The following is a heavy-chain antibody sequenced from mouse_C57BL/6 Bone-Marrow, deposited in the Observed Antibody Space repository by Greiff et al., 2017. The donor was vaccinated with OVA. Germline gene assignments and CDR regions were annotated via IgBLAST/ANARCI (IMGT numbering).Heavy chain of an antibody. Sequence: EVHLVESGGGLVKPGGSLKLSCAASGFTFSSYAMSWVRQTPEKRLEWVATISDGGSYTYYPDNVKGRFTLSRDNAKNNLYLQMSHLKSEDTAMYYCARERAYYYGSSLDYWGQGTTLTVSS. V-gene: IGHV5-4*01. D-gene: IGHD1-1*01. CDR2: ISDGGSYT. CDR3: ARERAYYYGSSLDY. CDR1: GFTFSSYA. J-gene: IGHJ2*01.